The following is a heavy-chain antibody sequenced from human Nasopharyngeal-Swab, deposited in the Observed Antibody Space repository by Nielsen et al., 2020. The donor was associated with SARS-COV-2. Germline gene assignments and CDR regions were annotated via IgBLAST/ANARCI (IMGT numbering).Heavy chain of an antibody. V-gene: IGHV5-51*01. D-gene: IGHD5-12*01. J-gene: IGHJ6*02. Sequence: GESLKISCKGSGYSFTSYWITWVRQMPGKVLEWKGIIYPRYSDTRYSPSFQGPVTISADKTISTAYLQWSSLKASDTAMYYCVRPEGVATSFKYYFQYGMDVWGQGTMVTVPS. CDR3: VRPEGVATSFKYYFQYGMDV. CDR2: IYPRYSDT. CDR1: GYSFTSYW.